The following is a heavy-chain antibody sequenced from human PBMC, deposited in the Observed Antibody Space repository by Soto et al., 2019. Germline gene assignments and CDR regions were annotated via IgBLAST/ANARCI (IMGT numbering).Heavy chain of an antibody. Sequence: QVQLQESGPGLVKPSGTLSLTCAVSGDSITSSAWWSCVRQPPGKGLEWIGEIHLGGTTNYNPSLKSLVTISLDKSKNQFSLILTSVTAADTAIYYCARGDNWRLDLWGQGTLVTVSS. CDR2: IHLGGTT. V-gene: IGHV4-4*02. CDR1: GDSITSSAW. CDR3: ARGDNWRLDL. J-gene: IGHJ5*02. D-gene: IGHD1-20*01.